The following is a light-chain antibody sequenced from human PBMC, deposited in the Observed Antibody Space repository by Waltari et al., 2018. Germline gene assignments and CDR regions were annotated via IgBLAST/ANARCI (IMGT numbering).Light chain of an antibody. Sequence: QSALTQPASVSGSPGQSITISCTGTSSDVGSNNLVSWYQQHPGKAPKLMIYEGSKRPSGVSNRFSGSKSGNTASLTIPGLQAEDEADYYCCSYAGSSTYVFGTGTKVTVL. J-gene: IGLJ1*01. V-gene: IGLV2-23*01. CDR3: CSYAGSSTYV. CDR2: EGS. CDR1: SSDVGSNNL.